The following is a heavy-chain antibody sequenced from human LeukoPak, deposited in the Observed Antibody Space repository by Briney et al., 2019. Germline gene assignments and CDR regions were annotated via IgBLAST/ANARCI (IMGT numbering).Heavy chain of an antibody. D-gene: IGHD3-10*01. CDR3: ARDATGMGNYFNY. V-gene: IGHV4-38-2*02. Sequence: SETLSLTCTVSGYSIRSTYYWGWIRQPPGKGLEWIGSIHHSESTYYNPSLKSRVTISVDTSKNQFSLKLSSVTAADTAVYYCARDATGMGNYFNYWGQGTLVTVSS. CDR1: GYSIRSTYY. J-gene: IGHJ4*02. CDR2: IHHSEST.